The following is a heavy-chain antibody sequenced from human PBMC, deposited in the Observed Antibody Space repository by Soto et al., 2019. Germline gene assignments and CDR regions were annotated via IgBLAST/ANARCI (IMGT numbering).Heavy chain of an antibody. J-gene: IGHJ4*02. Sequence: QLQLQESGPGLVKPSETLSLTCTVSGGSISSSSYYWGWIRQPPGKGLEWIGSIYYSGSTYYNPSLTTRLTISVDTSKNQYSLKLSSVTAADKAVYYCHSVTVTGPDYWGQGTLGTVAS. CDR1: GGSISSSSYY. CDR2: IYYSGST. D-gene: IGHD4-17*01. V-gene: IGHV4-39*01. CDR3: HSVTVTGPDY.